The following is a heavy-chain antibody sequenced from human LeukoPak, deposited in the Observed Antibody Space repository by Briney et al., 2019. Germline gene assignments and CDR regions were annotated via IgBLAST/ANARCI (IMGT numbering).Heavy chain of an antibody. CDR2: INPNSGGT. V-gene: IGHV1-2*02. CDR3: ARVYDFWSGYLRYFDY. D-gene: IGHD3-3*01. J-gene: IGHJ4*02. Sequence: GASVKVSCKASGYTFTSYYMHWVRQAPGQGLEWMGWINPNSGGTNYAQKFQGRVTMTRDTSISTAYMELSRLRSDDTAVYYCARVYDFWSGYLRYFDYWGQGTLVTVSS. CDR1: GYTFTSYY.